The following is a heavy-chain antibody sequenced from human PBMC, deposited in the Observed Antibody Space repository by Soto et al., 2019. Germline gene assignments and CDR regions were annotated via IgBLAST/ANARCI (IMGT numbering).Heavy chain of an antibody. D-gene: IGHD2-21*01. CDR2: IYPGDSDT. V-gene: IGHV5-51*01. CDR1: GYSFTSYW. Sequence: GESLKISCKGSGYSFTSYWIGWVRQMPGKGLEWMGIIYPGDSDTRYSPSFQGQVTISADKSISTAYLQWSSLNASDTAMYYCARPYQRSGDPTYYYYYGMEVWSQGTTVSVS. CDR3: ARPYQRSGDPTYYYYYGMEV. J-gene: IGHJ6*02.